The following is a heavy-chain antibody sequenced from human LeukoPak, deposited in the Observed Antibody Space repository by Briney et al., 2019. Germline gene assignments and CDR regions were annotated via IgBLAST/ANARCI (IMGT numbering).Heavy chain of an antibody. D-gene: IGHD6-6*01. CDR1: GFTFSSYA. J-gene: IGHJ6*03. Sequence: GGSLRLSCAASGFTFSSYAMHWVRQAPGKGLEWVAVISYDGSNKYYADSVKGRFTISRDNSKNTLYLQMNSLRAEDTAVYYCARDKVVERFSSSPFYYYYMDVWGKGTTVTVSS. V-gene: IGHV3-30-3*01. CDR3: ARDKVVERFSSSPFYYYYMDV. CDR2: ISYDGSNK.